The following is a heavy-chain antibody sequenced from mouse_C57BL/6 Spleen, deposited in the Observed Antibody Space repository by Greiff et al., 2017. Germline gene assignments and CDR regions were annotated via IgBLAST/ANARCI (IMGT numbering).Heavy chain of an antibody. D-gene: IGHD1-1*01. Sequence: ESGPGLVKPSQSLSLTCSVTGYSITSGHYWNWIRQFPGNKLEWMAYISYDGSNNYNPSLKNRISITRDTSKNQFFLKLISVTTEDTATYDCARDTTVVATDWYFDVWGTGTTVTVSS. CDR2: ISYDGSN. V-gene: IGHV3-6*01. CDR3: ARDTTVVATDWYFDV. CDR1: GYSITSGHY. J-gene: IGHJ1*03.